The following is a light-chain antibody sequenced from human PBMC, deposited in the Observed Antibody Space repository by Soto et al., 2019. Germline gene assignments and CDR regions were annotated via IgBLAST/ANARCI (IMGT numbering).Light chain of an antibody. CDR2: GAS. Sequence: EIVLTQSPGTLSLSPGERATLSCMASQSVYSSYLAWYQQKPGQAPRLLIYGASNRATGIPDRFSGSGSGTDFTLTISSLQPDDFATYYCQHYNSYSEAFGQGTKVDIK. V-gene: IGKV3-20*01. CDR3: QHYNSYSEA. CDR1: QSVYSSY. J-gene: IGKJ1*01.